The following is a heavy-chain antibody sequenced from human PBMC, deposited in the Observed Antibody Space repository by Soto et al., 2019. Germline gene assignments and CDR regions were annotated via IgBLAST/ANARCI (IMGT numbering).Heavy chain of an antibody. D-gene: IGHD5-12*01. Sequence: ASVKVSCKASGGTFSSYAISWVRQAPGQGLEWMGGIIPILGIANYAQKFQGRVTITADKSTSTAYMELSSLRSEDTAVYYCARTRSGYSGYETYYYYYGMDVWGQGTTVTGSS. CDR2: IIPILGIA. CDR3: ARTRSGYSGYETYYYYYGMDV. CDR1: GGTFSSYA. J-gene: IGHJ6*01. V-gene: IGHV1-69*10.